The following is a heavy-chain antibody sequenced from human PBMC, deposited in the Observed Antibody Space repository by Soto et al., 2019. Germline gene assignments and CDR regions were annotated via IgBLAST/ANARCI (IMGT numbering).Heavy chain of an antibody. CDR1: GFTFSSYG. V-gene: IGHV3-33*06. D-gene: IGHD3-10*01. J-gene: IGHJ4*02. CDR2: IWYDGSNK. Sequence: GGSLRLSCAASGFTFSSYGMHWVRQAPGKGLEWVAVIWYDGSNKYYADSVKGRFTISRDNSKNTLYLQMNSLRAEDTAFYFCAKGGSFGGILASWARGSLVTVSS. CDR3: AKGGSFGGILAS.